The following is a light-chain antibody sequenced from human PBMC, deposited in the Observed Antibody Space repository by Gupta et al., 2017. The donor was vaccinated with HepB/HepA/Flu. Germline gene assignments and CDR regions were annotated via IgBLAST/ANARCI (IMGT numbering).Light chain of an antibody. CDR1: QDISNY. CDR3: QQYYDLPYT. Sequence: DIQITQSPSSLSASVGDRVTITCQASQDISNYLNWYQKKPGRAPNLLLYDASNLETGVSSRFSGSGSGTHFSLTISSLQPEDIAIYYCQQYYDLPYTFGRGTNLEIK. J-gene: IGKJ2*01. CDR2: DAS. V-gene: IGKV1-33*01.